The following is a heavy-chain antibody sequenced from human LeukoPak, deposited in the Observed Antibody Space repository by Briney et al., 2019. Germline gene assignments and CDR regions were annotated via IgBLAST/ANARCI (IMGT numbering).Heavy chain of an antibody. CDR3: ARENPYSSSSGGSGYFDL. CDR2: IIPIFGTA. V-gene: IGHV1-69*01. J-gene: IGHJ2*01. CDR1: GGTFSSYA. D-gene: IGHD6-6*01. Sequence: SVKVSCKASGGTFSSYAISWVRQAPGQGLEWMGGIIPIFGTANYAQKFQGRVTIIADESTSTAYMELSSLRSEDTAVYYCARENPYSSSSGGSGYFDLWGRGTLVTVSS.